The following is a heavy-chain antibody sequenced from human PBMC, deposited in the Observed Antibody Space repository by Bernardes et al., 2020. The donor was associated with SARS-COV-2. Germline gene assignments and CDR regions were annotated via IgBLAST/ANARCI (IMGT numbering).Heavy chain of an antibody. CDR1: GFTFSSYA. D-gene: IGHD2-21*01. CDR3: AKILSIAFRYFDY. J-gene: IGHJ4*02. CDR2: ISGSGGVT. V-gene: IGHV3-23*01. Sequence: GSLRLSCTASGFTFSSYAMTWVRQAPGKGLEWVSAISGSGGVTFYADSVKGRFTISRDNSKNALYLQVNSLRAEDTAVYYCAKILSIAFRYFDYWGQGTLVTVSS.